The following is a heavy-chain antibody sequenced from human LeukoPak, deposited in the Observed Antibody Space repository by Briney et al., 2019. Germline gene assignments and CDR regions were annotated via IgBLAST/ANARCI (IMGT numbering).Heavy chain of an antibody. CDR2: IDSDGTNT. Sequence: GGSLRLSCAVSGFSVTNNYMSWVRQAPGKGLVWVSRIDSDGTNTNYADSVKGRFTISRDNAKHTVYLQMNSLRAEDTAVYYCARGGNYLLDAFDIWGQGTMVTVSS. CDR1: GFSVTNNY. V-gene: IGHV3-74*01. J-gene: IGHJ3*02. D-gene: IGHD4-23*01. CDR3: ARGGNYLLDAFDI.